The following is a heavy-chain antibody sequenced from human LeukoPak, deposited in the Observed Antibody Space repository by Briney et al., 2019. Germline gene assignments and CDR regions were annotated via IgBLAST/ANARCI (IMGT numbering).Heavy chain of an antibody. CDR1: GGSLSSGSYS. V-gene: IGHV4-61*01. Sequence: SQTLSLTCTVSGGSLSSGSYSWTWIRQPPGKGLECIGHIYYTERTSYNPSLQSRVAMSVDTSKNQCCLKLSSVTAADTAVYCCARVWDREVKYFDYWGQGSLVTVSS. J-gene: IGHJ4*02. D-gene: IGHD1-26*01. CDR2: IYYTERT. CDR3: ARVWDREVKYFDY.